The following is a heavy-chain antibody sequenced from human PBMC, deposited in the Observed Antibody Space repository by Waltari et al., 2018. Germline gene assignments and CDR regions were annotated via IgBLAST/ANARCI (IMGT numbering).Heavy chain of an antibody. J-gene: IGHJ4*02. Sequence: EVQLLESGGGLVQPGGSLRLSCAASGFTFSSYAMSWVRQAPGKGVGGVSVIYSGGSTYYADSVKGRFTISRDNSKNTLYLQMNSLRAEDTAVYYCAKDRMRLEYYFDYWGQGTLVTVSS. D-gene: IGHD6-25*01. CDR2: IYSGGST. CDR1: GFTFSSYA. CDR3: AKDRMRLEYYFDY. V-gene: IGHV3-23*03.